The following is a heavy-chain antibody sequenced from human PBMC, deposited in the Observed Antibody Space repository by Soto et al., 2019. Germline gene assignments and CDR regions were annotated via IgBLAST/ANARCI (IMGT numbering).Heavy chain of an antibody. J-gene: IGHJ4*02. D-gene: IGHD6-13*01. CDR3: STGRQLGY. CDR1: GFTFSNYA. CDR2: ISGSGDSI. V-gene: IGHV3-23*01. Sequence: EVQVLESGGALVQPGGSLRLSCAASGFTFSNYAMTWVRQAPGKGLEWVSTISGSGDSIYYADSAKGRFTISRDNSKNTLYLQMNSLRADDWAVYYCSTGRQLGYWGQGTLVSVSS.